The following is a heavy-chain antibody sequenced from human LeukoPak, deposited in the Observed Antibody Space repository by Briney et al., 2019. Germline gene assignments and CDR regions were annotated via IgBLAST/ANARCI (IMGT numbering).Heavy chain of an antibody. J-gene: IGHJ4*02. V-gene: IGHV1-18*01. CDR1: GYTFTSYG. D-gene: IGHD4-17*01. CDR2: ISAYNGNT. CDR3: ARADYGDYTDYFDY. Sequence: GASVKVSSKASGYTFTSYGISWVRQAPGQGLKWMGWISAYNGNTNYAQKLQGRVTMTTDTSTSTAYMELRSLRSDDTAVYYCARADYGDYTDYFDYWGQGTLVTVSS.